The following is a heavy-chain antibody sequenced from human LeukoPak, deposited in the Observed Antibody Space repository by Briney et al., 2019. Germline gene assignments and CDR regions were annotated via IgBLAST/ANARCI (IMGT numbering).Heavy chain of an antibody. CDR1: GGSISSYS. CDR3: ASSSSGNPLYYFDY. CDR2: ISYSGST. Sequence: SETLSLTCTVSGGSISSYSWNWIRQPPGKGLEWIGYISYSGSTNYNPSLRSRGTISEDTSKNQFSLKLSSVTAADAAVYYCASSSSGNPLYYFDYWGQGILVTVSS. J-gene: IGHJ4*02. V-gene: IGHV4-59*08. D-gene: IGHD6-19*01.